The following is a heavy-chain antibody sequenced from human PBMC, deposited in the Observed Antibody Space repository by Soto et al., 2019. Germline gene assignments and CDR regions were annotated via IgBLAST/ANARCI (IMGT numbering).Heavy chain of an antibody. J-gene: IGHJ3*02. CDR3: ARDVTIFGVVIRAFEI. D-gene: IGHD3-3*01. V-gene: IGHV3-48*01. CDR2: ISRSNSTI. Sequence: GGALRLSFSALWFTFSKYSMNRVPQAPGKGVGGGSYISRSNSTIYYADSVKGRFTISRDNAKNSLCLQMNSLRAEDTAVFYCARDVTIFGVVIRAFEIWGQGTMVPVSS. CDR1: WFTFSKYS.